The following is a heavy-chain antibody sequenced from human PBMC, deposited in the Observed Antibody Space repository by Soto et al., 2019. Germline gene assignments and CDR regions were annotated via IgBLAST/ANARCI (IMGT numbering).Heavy chain of an antibody. V-gene: IGHV3-21*01. CDR3: TRETRDFSA. CDR2: ISPSSSYI. CDR1: GFIFSRFT. Sequence: GGSLRLSCEGSGFIFSRFTMTWVRQAPGKRLEWLSCISPSSSYIYYADSVKGRFTISRDNAKNSLYLQMDNLKAEDTATYYCTRETRDFSAWGQGALVTVSS. D-gene: IGHD3-3*01. J-gene: IGHJ5*02.